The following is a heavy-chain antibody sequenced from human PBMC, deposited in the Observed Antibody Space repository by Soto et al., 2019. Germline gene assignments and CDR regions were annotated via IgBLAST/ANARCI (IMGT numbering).Heavy chain of an antibody. CDR1: GFTFSSYA. CDR2: ISGSGGST. D-gene: IGHD2-15*01. V-gene: IGHV3-23*01. CDR3: AKEFQDIVVVVAAPYAN. J-gene: IGHJ4*02. Sequence: EVQLLESGGGLVQPGGSLRLSCAASGFTFSSYAMSWVRQAPGKGLEWVSAISGSGGSTYYADSVKGRFTISRDNSXHXXYLQMNSLRAEDTAVYYCAKEFQDIVVVVAAPYANWGQGTLVTVSS.